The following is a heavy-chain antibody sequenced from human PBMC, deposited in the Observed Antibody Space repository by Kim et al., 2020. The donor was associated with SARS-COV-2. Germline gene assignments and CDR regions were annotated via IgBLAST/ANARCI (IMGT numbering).Heavy chain of an antibody. V-gene: IGHV4-59*01. Sequence: PALKSRVTISVDTSKNQFALKLSSVTAADTAVYYCARVYGAKRRGNYFDYWGQGTLGTVSS. J-gene: IGHJ4*02. D-gene: IGHD4-17*01. CDR3: ARVYGAKRRGNYFDY.